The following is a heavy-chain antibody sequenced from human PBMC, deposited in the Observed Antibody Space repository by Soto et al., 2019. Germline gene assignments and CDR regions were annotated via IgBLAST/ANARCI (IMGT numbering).Heavy chain of an antibody. V-gene: IGHV3-23*01. J-gene: IGHJ5*02. CDR3: AKGGPTFLNWFGP. CDR1: GFTFSTYA. Sequence: GGSLRLSCAASGFTFSTYAMNWVRQAPGKGLEWISVISNSGHSAYYADSVKGRFTISRDNSKNTLYLQIKSLRAEDTAAYYCAKGGPTFLNWFGPWGQGTLVTVSS. CDR2: ISNSGHSA. D-gene: IGHD5-12*01.